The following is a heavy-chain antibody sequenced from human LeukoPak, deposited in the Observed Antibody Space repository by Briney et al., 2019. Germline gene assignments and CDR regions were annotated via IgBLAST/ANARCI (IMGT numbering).Heavy chain of an antibody. CDR1: GDSISSYY. D-gene: IGHD2-15*01. J-gene: IGHJ6*02. CDR2: IYTSGST. Sequence: SETLSLTCAVSGDSISSYYWSWIRQPPGKGLDWIGYIYTSGSTNYNPSLKSRVTISVDTSKNQFSLKLSSVTAADTAVYYCARQKGPRDITSLPLMDVWGQGTTLTVSS. CDR3: ARQKGPRDITSLPLMDV. V-gene: IGHV4-4*09.